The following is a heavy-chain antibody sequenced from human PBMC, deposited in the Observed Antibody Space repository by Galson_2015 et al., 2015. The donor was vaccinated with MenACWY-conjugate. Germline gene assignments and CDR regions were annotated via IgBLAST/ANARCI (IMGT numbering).Heavy chain of an antibody. V-gene: IGHV3-9*01. CDR2: ISWNSGTI. CDR3: AKDASACSGSSCYSSFDY. CDR1: GFTFDDYA. D-gene: IGHD2-15*01. J-gene: IGHJ4*02. Sequence: SLRLSCAASGFTFDDYAMHWVRQGPGKGLEWVSGISWNSGTIAYADSVKGRFSISRDSAKNSLYLQMNSLSAEDTALYYCAKDASACSGSSCYSSFDYWGQGTLVTVSS.